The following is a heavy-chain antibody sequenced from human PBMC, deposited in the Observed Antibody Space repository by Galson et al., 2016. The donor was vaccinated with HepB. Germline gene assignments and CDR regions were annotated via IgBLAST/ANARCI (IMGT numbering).Heavy chain of an antibody. Sequence: SETLSLTCFVSGFSVRGSNYHWGWIRQSPGKGLEWVGSITYSGTTYYNPSLKSRVTVSVDTSRDHFSLMLESVTAADTAVYYCAIQHPTGDAPDLWGQGALVTVSS. J-gene: IGHJ5*02. CDR2: ITYSGTT. CDR3: AIQHPTGDAPDL. CDR1: GFSVRGSNYH. V-gene: IGHV4-39*01. D-gene: IGHD4-17*01.